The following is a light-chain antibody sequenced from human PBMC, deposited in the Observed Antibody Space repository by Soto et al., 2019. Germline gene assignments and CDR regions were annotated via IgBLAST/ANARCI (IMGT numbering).Light chain of an antibody. Sequence: QSVLTQPPSASGTPGQRVTISCSGSSSNIGSNTVNWYHQLPGTAPKLLIYSNNQRASGVPDRFSGSKSGNSASLAISGLQAEDEADYHCGAWDDSLNGPLFGGGTKLTVL. V-gene: IGLV1-44*01. J-gene: IGLJ3*02. CDR3: GAWDDSLNGPL. CDR2: SNN. CDR1: SSNIGSNT.